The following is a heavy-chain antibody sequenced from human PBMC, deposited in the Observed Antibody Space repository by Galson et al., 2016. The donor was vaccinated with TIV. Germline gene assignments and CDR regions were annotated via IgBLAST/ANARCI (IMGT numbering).Heavy chain of an antibody. Sequence: SLRLSCAASGFIFSDYYMSWIRQAPGKGLEWVSYISSSGSTRYYGDSVKGRFTISRDNAKESLYLQMNSLRAEDTAVYYCARDWGGGVLGATGAFDIWGQGTTVTVSS. CDR3: ARDWGGGVLGATGAFDI. CDR2: ISSSGSTR. J-gene: IGHJ3*02. V-gene: IGHV3-11*04. D-gene: IGHD1-26*01. CDR1: GFIFSDYY.